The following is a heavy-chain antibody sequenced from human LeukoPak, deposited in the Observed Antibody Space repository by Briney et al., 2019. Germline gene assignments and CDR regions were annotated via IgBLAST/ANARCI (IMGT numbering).Heavy chain of an antibody. D-gene: IGHD2-21*02. CDR3: ARDSRDCGGDCYSDY. J-gene: IGHJ4*02. V-gene: IGHV3-21*01. CDR2: ISSSSSYI. CDR1: GFTFSSYS. Sequence: PGGSLRLSCAASGFTFSSYSMNWVRQAPGKGREWFSSISSSSSYIYYADSVKGRFTVSRDNAKNSLYLQMNSLRAEDTAVYYCARDSRDCGGDCYSDYWGQGTLVTVSS.